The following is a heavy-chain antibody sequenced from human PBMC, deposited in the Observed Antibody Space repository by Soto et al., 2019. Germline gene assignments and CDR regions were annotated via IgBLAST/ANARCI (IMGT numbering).Heavy chain of an antibody. CDR1: GFTVSSNY. CDR2: IYSGGST. J-gene: IGHJ6*02. Sequence: GGSLRLSCAASGFTVSSNYMSWVRQAPGKGLEWVSVIYSGGSTYYADSVKGRFTISRDNAKNSLYLQMNSLRAEDTAVYYCAREPPYCSGAKYGMDVWGQGTTVTVSS. V-gene: IGHV3-66*01. D-gene: IGHD3-10*01. CDR3: AREPPYCSGAKYGMDV.